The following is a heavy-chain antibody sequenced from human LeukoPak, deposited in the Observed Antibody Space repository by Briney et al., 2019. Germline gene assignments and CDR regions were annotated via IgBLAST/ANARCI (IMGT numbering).Heavy chain of an antibody. Sequence: ASVRVSCKAYGYTFTNYYMHWVRQAPGQGLEWMGWINPNSGDTHYAQKFQGRVTMTRDTSINTAYMELSRLRSDDTAVYYCARDQAFVYCSGGTCYDDYWGQGSLVTVSS. J-gene: IGHJ4*02. CDR3: ARDQAFVYCSGGTCYDDY. CDR1: GYTFTNYY. D-gene: IGHD2-15*01. V-gene: IGHV1-2*02. CDR2: INPNSGDT.